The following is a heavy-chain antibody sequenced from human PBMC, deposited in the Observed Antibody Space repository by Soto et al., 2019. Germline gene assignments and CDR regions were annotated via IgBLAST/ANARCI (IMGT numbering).Heavy chain of an antibody. Sequence: SETLSLTCTVSGGSISSGTSYWSWIRQRPGKGLEWIGYIFYSGSFYYTPSLRGRVMILADTSKNQFTLRLSSVTAADTAVYYCARAFGSSYGYEGLDYWGQGTLVTVSS. J-gene: IGHJ4*02. CDR3: ARAFGSSYGYEGLDY. CDR1: GGSISSGTSY. CDR2: IFYSGSF. D-gene: IGHD5-18*01. V-gene: IGHV4-31*03.